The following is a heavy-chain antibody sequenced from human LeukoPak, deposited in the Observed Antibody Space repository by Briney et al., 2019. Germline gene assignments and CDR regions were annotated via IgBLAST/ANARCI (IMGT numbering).Heavy chain of an antibody. V-gene: IGHV3-30*04. CDR3: AKGRRNIVGATNFDY. CDR2: ISYDGSNK. J-gene: IGHJ4*02. D-gene: IGHD1-26*01. Sequence: GGSLRLSCAASGFTFSSYAMHWVRQAPGKGLEWVAVISYDGSNKYYADSVKGRFTISRDNSKNTLYLQMNSLRAEDTAVYYCAKGRRNIVGATNFDYWGQGTLVTVSS. CDR1: GFTFSSYA.